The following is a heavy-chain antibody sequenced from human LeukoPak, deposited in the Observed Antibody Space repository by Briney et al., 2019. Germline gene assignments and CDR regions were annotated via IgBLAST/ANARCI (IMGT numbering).Heavy chain of an antibody. J-gene: IGHJ5*02. D-gene: IGHD2-2*02. V-gene: IGHV3-30-3*01. CDR1: GFTFSSYA. CDR3: ARGLRPYCSSTSCYTGADP. Sequence: SCAASGFTFSSYAMHWVRQAPGKGPEWVAVISYDGSNKYYADSVKGRFTISRDNSKNTLYLQMNSLRAEDTAVYYCARGLRPYCSSTSCYTGADPWGQGTLVTVSS. CDR2: ISYDGSNK.